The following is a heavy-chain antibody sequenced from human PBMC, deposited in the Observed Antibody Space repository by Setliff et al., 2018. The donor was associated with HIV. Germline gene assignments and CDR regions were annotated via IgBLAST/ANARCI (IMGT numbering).Heavy chain of an antibody. CDR2: INPTGGST. Sequence: ASVKVSCKASRSTFNSHTINWVRQAPGQGLEWMGWINPTGGSTRNTQKFQGRVAMTRDTSISTASMELSRLRSDDTAVYYCARNSSGWYYSNYYYYGMDVWGQGTTVTVSS. J-gene: IGHJ6*02. D-gene: IGHD6-19*01. V-gene: IGHV1-2*02. CDR3: ARNSSGWYYSNYYYYGMDV. CDR1: RSTFNSHT.